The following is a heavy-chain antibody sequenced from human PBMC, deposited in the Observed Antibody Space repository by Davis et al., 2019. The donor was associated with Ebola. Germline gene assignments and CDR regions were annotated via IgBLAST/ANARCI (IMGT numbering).Heavy chain of an antibody. J-gene: IGHJ6*02. CDR2: IQQDGNEK. CDR3: ARDRNYGSGTPGDV. Sequence: GGSLRLSCAASGFTFSTYAMHWVRQAPGKGLEWVANIQQDGNEKYYVDSVKGRFTISRDNARNSLYLQMNNLRADDSAIYFCARDRNYGSGTPGDVWGQGTTVTVSS. CDR1: GFTFSTYA. V-gene: IGHV3-7*01. D-gene: IGHD3-10*01.